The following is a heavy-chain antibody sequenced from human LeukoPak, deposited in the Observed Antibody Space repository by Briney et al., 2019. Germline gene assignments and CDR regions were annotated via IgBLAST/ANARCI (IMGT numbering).Heavy chain of an antibody. D-gene: IGHD3-10*01. Sequence: SETLSLTCTVSGGSISSGGYYWSWIRQHPGKGLEWIGYIYYSGSTYYNPSLKSRVTISVDTSKNQFSLKLSSVAAADTAVYYCARALRGVLDYWGQGTLVTVSS. CDR3: ARALRGVLDY. V-gene: IGHV4-31*03. J-gene: IGHJ4*02. CDR1: GGSISSGGYY. CDR2: IYYSGST.